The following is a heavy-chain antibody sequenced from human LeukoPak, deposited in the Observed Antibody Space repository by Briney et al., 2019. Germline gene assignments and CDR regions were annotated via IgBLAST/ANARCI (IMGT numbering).Heavy chain of an antibody. CDR2: INHSGST. CDR1: GGSFSGYY. Sequence: SETLSLTCAVYGGSFSGYYWSWIRQPPGKGLEWIGEINHSGSTNYNPSLKSRVTISVDTSKNRFSLKLSSVTAADTAVYYCARVGGLSYCSGGSCRKYFQHWGQGTLVTVSS. D-gene: IGHD2-15*01. V-gene: IGHV4-34*01. CDR3: ARVGGLSYCSGGSCRKYFQH. J-gene: IGHJ1*01.